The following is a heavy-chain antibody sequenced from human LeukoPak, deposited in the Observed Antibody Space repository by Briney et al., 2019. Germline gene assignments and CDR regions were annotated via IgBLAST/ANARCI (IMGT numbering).Heavy chain of an antibody. CDR3: ARKSNDAFDI. Sequence: GGSLRLSCAASGFTVCGNYMSWVRQAPGKGLEWVSVIYSGGSTYYADSVKGRFTISRDNSKNTLYLQMNSLRAEDTAVYYCARKSNDAFDIWGQGTMATVSS. V-gene: IGHV3-66*01. J-gene: IGHJ3*02. CDR2: IYSGGST. D-gene: IGHD5/OR15-5a*01. CDR1: GFTVCGNY.